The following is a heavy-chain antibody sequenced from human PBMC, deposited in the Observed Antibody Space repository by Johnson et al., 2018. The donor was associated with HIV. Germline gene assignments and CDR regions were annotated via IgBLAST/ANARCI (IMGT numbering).Heavy chain of an antibody. CDR2: ISYDGSNK. CDR1: GFTFSNFG. J-gene: IGHJ3*02. V-gene: IGHV3-30*18. Sequence: QVQLVESGGGVVQPGRSLRLSCATSGFTFSNFGMHWVRQAPGKGLEWVAVISYDGSNKYYTDSVKGRFTISRDNSKNTLFLQMNSLRAEDTAVYYCAKGDYYDSRAAFDIWGQGTMVTVSS. CDR3: AKGDYYDSRAAFDI. D-gene: IGHD3-22*01.